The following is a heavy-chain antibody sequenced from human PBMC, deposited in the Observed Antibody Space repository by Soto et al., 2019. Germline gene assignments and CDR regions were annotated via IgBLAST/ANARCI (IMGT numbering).Heavy chain of an antibody. CDR3: TRDVGGGGY. V-gene: IGHV3-74*01. Sequence: EVQLVESGGGLVQPGGSLRLSCAASGFTFSSYWMHWVRQVPGKGLVWVSRTNEDGSIINYADSVKGRFTFSRDNANSLLYLEMKRLREERMVVYYCTRDVGGGGYWGQGTLVTVSS. CDR1: GFTFSSYW. CDR2: TNEDGSII. J-gene: IGHJ4*02. D-gene: IGHD3-10*01.